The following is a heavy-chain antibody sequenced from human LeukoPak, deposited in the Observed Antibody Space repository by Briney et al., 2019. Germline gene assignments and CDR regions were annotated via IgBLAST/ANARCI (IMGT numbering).Heavy chain of an antibody. D-gene: IGHD2-2*01. Sequence: PGGSLRLSCAASGFTFSTYTIHWVRQAPGKGLGWVAVISYDGSDTYYADSAKGRFNISRDNSNNTLSLQMDTLRAEDTAVYYCAREGTYCTSTTCYDCWGQGTLVTVSS. V-gene: IGHV3-30*04. CDR2: ISYDGSDT. CDR1: GFTFSTYT. CDR3: AREGTYCTSTTCYDC. J-gene: IGHJ4*02.